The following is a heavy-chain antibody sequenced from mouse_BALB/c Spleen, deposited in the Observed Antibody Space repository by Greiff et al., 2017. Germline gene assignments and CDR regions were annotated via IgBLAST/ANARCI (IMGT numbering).Heavy chain of an antibody. CDR2: IRNKANGYTT. V-gene: IGHV7-3*02. D-gene: IGHD1-2*01. CDR3: ARDKDYGPHAMDY. CDR1: GFTFPAYY. Sequence: EVHLVESGGGLVQPGGSLRLSCATSGFTFPAYYMSWVRQPPGKALEWLGFIRNKANGYTTEYSASVKGRFTISRDNSQSILYLQMNTLRAEDSATYYWARDKDYGPHAMDYWGQGTSVTVAS. J-gene: IGHJ4*01.